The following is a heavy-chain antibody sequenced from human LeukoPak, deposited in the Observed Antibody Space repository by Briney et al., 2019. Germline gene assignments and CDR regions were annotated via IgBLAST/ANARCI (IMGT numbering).Heavy chain of an antibody. CDR3: ARASNTQNPDFDY. V-gene: IGHV1-8*01. Sequence: GASVKVSCKASGYTFTSYDINWVRQATGQGLEWMGWMNPNSGNTGYAQKFQGRVTITRNTSISTAYMELSSLRSEDTAVYYCARASNTQNPDFDYWGQGTLVTVSS. J-gene: IGHJ4*02. CDR1: GYTFTSYD. CDR2: MNPNSGNT. D-gene: IGHD2-2*02.